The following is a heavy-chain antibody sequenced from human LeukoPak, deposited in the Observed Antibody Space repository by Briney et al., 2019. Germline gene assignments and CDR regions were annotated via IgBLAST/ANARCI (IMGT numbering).Heavy chain of an antibody. Sequence: PGGSLRLSCAASGFTFSSYSMNWVRQAPGKGLEWVSAISGSGGSTFYADSVKGRFTISRDNSKNTLFLQMNGLRAEDTAVYYCAKDRSCSGSSCNVGSWGQGTMVTVSS. CDR3: AKDRSCSGSSCNVGS. CDR2: ISGSGGST. D-gene: IGHD2-2*01. J-gene: IGHJ3*01. V-gene: IGHV3-23*01. CDR1: GFTFSSYS.